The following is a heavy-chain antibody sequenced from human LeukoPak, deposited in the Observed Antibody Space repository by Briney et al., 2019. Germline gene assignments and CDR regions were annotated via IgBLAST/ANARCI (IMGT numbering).Heavy chain of an antibody. Sequence: PGGSLRLSCAASGFTFRDAYMNWVRQAPGKGLEWVGRIKTKSGRGTTDYAAPVKGRFAITRDDSKSTLYLQMDSLKTDDTAMYYCTTGHYSTSGDYWGQGTLVTVSS. D-gene: IGHD6-6*01. J-gene: IGHJ4*02. CDR2: IKTKSGRGTT. V-gene: IGHV3-15*01. CDR3: TTGHYSTSGDY. CDR1: GFTFRDAY.